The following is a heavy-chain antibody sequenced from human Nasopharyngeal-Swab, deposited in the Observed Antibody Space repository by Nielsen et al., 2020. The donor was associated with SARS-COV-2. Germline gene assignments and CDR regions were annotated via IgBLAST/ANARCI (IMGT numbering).Heavy chain of an antibody. CDR1: GYTFSSYT. CDR3: ARDGRNDGGFYSYYMDL. D-gene: IGHD1-1*01. CDR2: INAGNGNT. V-gene: IGHV1-3*01. J-gene: IGHJ6*03. Sequence: ASVKVSCKASGYTFSSYTMHWVRQAPGQRLEWMGWINAGNGNTKCSQKFQGRVTITRDTSASTAYMQLSSLRSEDTAVYYCARDGRNDGGFYSYYMDLWGKGTTVTVSS.